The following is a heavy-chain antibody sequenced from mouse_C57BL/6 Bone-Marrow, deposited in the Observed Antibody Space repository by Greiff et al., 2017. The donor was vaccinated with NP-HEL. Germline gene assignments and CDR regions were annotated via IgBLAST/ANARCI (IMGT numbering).Heavy chain of an antibody. CDR2: IDPSDSYT. CDR1: GYTFTSYW. Sequence: QVQLKQPGAELVRPGTSVKLSCKASGYTFTSYWMHWVKQRPGQGLEWIGVIDPSDSYTNYNQKFKGKATLTVDTSSSTAYMQLSSLTSEDSAVYYCARWGDWFAYWGQGTLVTVSA. J-gene: IGHJ3*01. CDR3: ARWGDWFAY. V-gene: IGHV1-59*01.